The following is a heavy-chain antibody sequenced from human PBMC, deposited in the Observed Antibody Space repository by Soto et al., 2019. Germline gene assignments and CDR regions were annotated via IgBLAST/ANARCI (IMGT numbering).Heavy chain of an antibody. CDR2: IWYDGSNK. CDR1: GFTFSSYG. D-gene: IGHD1-26*01. J-gene: IGHJ4*02. V-gene: IGHV3-33*01. Sequence: GGSLRLSCAASGFTFSSYGMHWVRQAPGKGLEWVAVIWYDGSNKYYADSVKGRFSISIDKSKNTLYLQMNSLRAEDTAVYYCARDLDSGSYYFAFHYLGQGTLVTVSS. CDR3: ARDLDSGSYYFAFHY.